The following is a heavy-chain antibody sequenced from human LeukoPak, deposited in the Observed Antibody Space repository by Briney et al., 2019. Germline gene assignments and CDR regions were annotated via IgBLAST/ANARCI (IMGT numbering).Heavy chain of an antibody. Sequence: PSETLSLTCTVSGGSISSSSYYWGWIRQPPGKGLEWIGSIYYSGRSYYNPSLKSRVTISADTSKNQFYLKLSSVTAADTAVYXXARAXASXXHCSSGSXXPSKLNXFDPWGQGTLVTVSS. J-gene: IGHJ5*02. V-gene: IGHV4-39*01. CDR2: IYYSGRS. CDR1: GGSISSSSYY. D-gene: IGHD2-15*01. CDR3: ARAXASXXHCSSGSXXPSKLNXFDP.